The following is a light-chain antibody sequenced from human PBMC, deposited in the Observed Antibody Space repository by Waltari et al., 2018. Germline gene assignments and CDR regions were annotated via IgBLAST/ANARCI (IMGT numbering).Light chain of an antibody. CDR1: SSDVGGYNY. CDR3: CSYGGSYTFV. V-gene: IGLV2-11*01. J-gene: IGLJ1*01. Sequence: QSALTQPASVSVSPGQSITISCTGTSSDVGGYNYVSWYQQHPGKAPKLMIHDVTKRPSGVPDRFSGSKSGNTASLTISGLQAEDEADYYCCSYGGSYTFVFGTGTKITVL. CDR2: DVT.